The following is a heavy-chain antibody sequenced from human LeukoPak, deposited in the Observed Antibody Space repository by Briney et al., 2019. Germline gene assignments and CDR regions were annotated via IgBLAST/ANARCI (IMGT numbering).Heavy chain of an antibody. D-gene: IGHD2-2*01. CDR1: GFNIDDYY. CDR3: ARAYCRSTNCCYPS. CDR2: ISLSGGTI. Sequence: GGSLRLSCAASGFNIDDYYMSWIRQAPGKGLEWVSHISLSGGTIHYADSVRGRFTISRDNAQNSLSLQMNILRPQDTAIYYCARAYCRSTNCCYPSWGQGTLVTVSS. V-gene: IGHV3-11*04. J-gene: IGHJ5*02.